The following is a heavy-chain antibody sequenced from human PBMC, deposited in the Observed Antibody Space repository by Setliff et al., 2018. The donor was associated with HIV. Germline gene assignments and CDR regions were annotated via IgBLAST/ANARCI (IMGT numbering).Heavy chain of an antibody. Sequence: GGSLRLSCAASGFTFSSYAMSWVRQAPGKGLEWVSVISGSGGTTYYADSVKGRFTISRDNSKNTVYLQMNSLRPEDTAVYYCARDSPLSHFDYWGQGILVTVSS. J-gene: IGHJ4*02. CDR3: ARDSPLSHFDY. CDR1: GFTFSSYA. V-gene: IGHV3-23*01. CDR2: ISGSGGTT.